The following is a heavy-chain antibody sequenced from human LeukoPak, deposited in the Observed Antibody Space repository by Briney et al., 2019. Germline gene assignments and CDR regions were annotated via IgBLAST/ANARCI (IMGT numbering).Heavy chain of an antibody. V-gene: IGHV1-46*01. D-gene: IGHD4-17*01. CDR3: ARGKWVHYGDYSYNWFDP. CDR2: INPSGGNT. CDR1: GYTFTGYY. Sequence: ASVKVSCKASGYTFTGYYMHWVRQAPGQGLEWMGIINPSGGNTSYAQKFQGRVTVTRDTSTSTVYMGLSSLRSEDTAVYYCARGKWVHYGDYSYNWFDPWGQGTLVTVSS. J-gene: IGHJ5*02.